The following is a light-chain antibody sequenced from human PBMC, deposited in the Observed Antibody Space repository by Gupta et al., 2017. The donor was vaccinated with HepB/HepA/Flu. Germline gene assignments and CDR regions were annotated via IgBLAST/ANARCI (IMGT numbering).Light chain of an antibody. CDR3: QSADSSGTLVV. V-gene: IGLV3-25*03. Sequence: SYELTQPPSASVSPRQTARITCSGDALPKQYAYWYQQKPGQAPVLVIYKDSERPSGIPERFSGSSSGTTVTLTISGVQAEDEADYYCQSADSSGTLVVFGGGTKLTVL. J-gene: IGLJ2*01. CDR1: ALPKQY. CDR2: KDS.